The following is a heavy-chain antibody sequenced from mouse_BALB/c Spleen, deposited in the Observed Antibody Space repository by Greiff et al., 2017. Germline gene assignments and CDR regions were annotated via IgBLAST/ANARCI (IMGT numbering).Heavy chain of an antibody. CDR1: GFTFSSYA. D-gene: IGHD2-4*01. CDR3: ARVLYYDYGYAMDY. V-gene: IGHV5-6-5*01. J-gene: IGHJ4*01. CDR2: ISSGGST. Sequence: EVHLVESGGGLVKPGGSLKLSCAASGFTFSSYAMSWVRQTPEKRLEWVASISSGGSTYYPDSVKGRFTISRDNARNILYLQMSSLRSEDTAMYYCARVLYYDYGYAMDYWGQGTSVTVSS.